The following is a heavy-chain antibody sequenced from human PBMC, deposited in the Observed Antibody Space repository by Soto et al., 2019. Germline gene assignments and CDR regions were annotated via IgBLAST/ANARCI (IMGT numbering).Heavy chain of an antibody. CDR1: GFSFSADGVG. CDR3: AHAFGGTSWPNDAFDV. V-gene: IGHV2-5*02. Sequence: HITLKESGPTLVKPTQTLTLTCIFSGFSFSADGVGVGWIRQPPGKTLEWLALIYWDDDTRYRPSLKSRLTRTKDSSKDQVVLTMTNMDPLDTATYYCAHAFGGTSWPNDAFDVWGQGTVVTVSS. J-gene: IGHJ3*01. CDR2: IYWDDDT. D-gene: IGHD3-16*01.